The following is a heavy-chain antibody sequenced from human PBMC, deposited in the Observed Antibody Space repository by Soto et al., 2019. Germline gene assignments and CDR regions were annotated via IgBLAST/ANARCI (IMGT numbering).Heavy chain of an antibody. V-gene: IGHV5-51*01. J-gene: IGHJ6*02. CDR3: ARQDYYDSSGYYYYYYYGMDV. Sequence: GESLKISCKGSGYSFTSYWIGWVRQMPGKGLEWMGIIYPGDSDTRYSPSFQGQVTISADKSISTAYLQWSSLKASDTAMYYCARQDYYDSSGYYYYYYYGMDVWGQGTTVTVSS. D-gene: IGHD3-22*01. CDR2: IYPGDSDT. CDR1: GYSFTSYW.